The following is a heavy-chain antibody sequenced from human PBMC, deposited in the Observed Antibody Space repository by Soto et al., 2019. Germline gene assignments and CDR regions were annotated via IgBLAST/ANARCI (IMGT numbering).Heavy chain of an antibody. V-gene: IGHV1-46*01. D-gene: IGHD2-2*01. CDR3: AREIVVVPAAIGRWFDP. J-gene: IGHJ5*02. CDR2: INPSGGST. Sequence: GASVKVSCKASGYTFTSYYMHWVRQAPGQGLEWMGIINPSGGSTSYAQKFQDRVTMTRDTSTSTVYMELSSLRSEDTAVYYCAREIVVVPAAIGRWFDPWGQGTLVTVSS. CDR1: GYTFTSYY.